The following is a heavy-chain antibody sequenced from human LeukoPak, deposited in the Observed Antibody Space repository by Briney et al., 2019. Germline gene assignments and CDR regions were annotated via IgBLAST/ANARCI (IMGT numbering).Heavy chain of an antibody. J-gene: IGHJ5*02. CDR1: GGSFSGYY. CDR3: ARELIYYDFWSGREGGWFDP. V-gene: IGHV4-34*01. D-gene: IGHD3-3*01. Sequence: SETLSLTCAVYGGSFSGYYWSWIRQPPGEGLEWIGEINQSGSTNYNPSLKSRVTISVDTSKNQFSLKLSSVTAADTAVYYCARELIYYDFWSGREGGWFDPWGQGTLVTVSS. CDR2: INQSGST.